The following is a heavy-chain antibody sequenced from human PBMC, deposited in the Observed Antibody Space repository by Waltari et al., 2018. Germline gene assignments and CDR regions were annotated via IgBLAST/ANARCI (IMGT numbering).Heavy chain of an antibody. Sequence: QLQLQESGPGLVKPSETLSLTCSLSSGSITSPDYYWDWIRQSPGKGLEWIGNIYSRGNIHCNPSFGSRVTMSLDSSNNQFSRELRSVTAADTAVYYCARHSPGSTWFDPWGQGTLVTVSS. CDR3: ARHSPGSTWFDP. D-gene: IGHD7-27*01. J-gene: IGHJ5*02. CDR1: SGSITSPDYY. CDR2: IYSRGNI. V-gene: IGHV4-39*01.